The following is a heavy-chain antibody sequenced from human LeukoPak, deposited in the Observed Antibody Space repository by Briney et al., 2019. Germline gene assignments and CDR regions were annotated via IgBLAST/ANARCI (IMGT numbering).Heavy chain of an antibody. CDR3: ARLFWSGYFVDY. J-gene: IGHJ4*02. CDR2: IYYSGST. CDR1: GGSISSSSYY. Sequence: PETLSLTCTVSGGSISSSSYYWGWIRQPPGKGLEWIGSIYYSGSTYYNPSLKSRVTIYVDTSKNQFSLKLSSVTAADTAVYYCARLFWSGYFVDYWGQGTLVTVSS. D-gene: IGHD3-3*01. V-gene: IGHV4-39*01.